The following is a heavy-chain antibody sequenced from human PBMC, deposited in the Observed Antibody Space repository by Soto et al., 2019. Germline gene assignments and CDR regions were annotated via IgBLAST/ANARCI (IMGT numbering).Heavy chain of an antibody. Sequence: QVQLVESGGGVVQPGRSLRLSCAASGFTFSSYAMHWVRQAPGKGLEWVAVISSDGSNKYYADSVKGRFTISRDNSKNTLYLQMNSLRAEDTAVYYCARDIPGVRTSCCDYWGQGTLVTVSS. CDR2: ISSDGSNK. CDR3: ARDIPGVRTSCCDY. D-gene: IGHD2-2*01. J-gene: IGHJ4*02. CDR1: GFTFSSYA. V-gene: IGHV3-30-3*01.